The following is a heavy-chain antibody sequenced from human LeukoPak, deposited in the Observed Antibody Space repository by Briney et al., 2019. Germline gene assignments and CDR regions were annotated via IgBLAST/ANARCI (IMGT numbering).Heavy chain of an antibody. J-gene: IGHJ4*02. D-gene: IGHD3-22*01. Sequence: KSGGSLRLSCAASGFTFSSYSMNWVRQAPGKGLEWVSSSSSSSSYIYYADSVKGRFTISRDNAKNSLYLQMNSLRAEDTAVYYCARDDDINYYDSSGYYDYWGQGTLVTVSS. V-gene: IGHV3-21*01. CDR3: ARDDDINYYDSSGYYDY. CDR2: SSSSSSYI. CDR1: GFTFSSYS.